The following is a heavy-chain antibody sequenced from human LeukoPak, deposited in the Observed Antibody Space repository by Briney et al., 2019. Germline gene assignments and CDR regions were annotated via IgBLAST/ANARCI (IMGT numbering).Heavy chain of an antibody. CDR1: GFTFSRYW. D-gene: IGHD3/OR15-3a*01. Sequence: GGCLRLSCAASGFTFSRYWMHWVRQAPGKGLLWVSRINSDGSSTYYADSVKGRFTTSRDNAKNALHLQMNSLTAEDTAVYYCVLDLFSSFAFDIWGQGTMVTVSS. V-gene: IGHV3-74*01. J-gene: IGHJ3*02. CDR2: INSDGSST. CDR3: VLDLFSSFAFDI.